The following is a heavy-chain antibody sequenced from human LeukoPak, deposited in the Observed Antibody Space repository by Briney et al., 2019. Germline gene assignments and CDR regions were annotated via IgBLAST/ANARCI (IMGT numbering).Heavy chain of an antibody. V-gene: IGHV4-61*02. CDR3: ARGPYSYDSSGAFDI. CDR2: ISSSGSA. CDR1: GDSISSGDYY. J-gene: IGHJ3*02. Sequence: TSETLSLTCTVSGDSISSGDYYWSWIRQPAGKGLEWIGRISSSGSANYNPSLKSRVTISVDTSKNQFSLKLSSVTAADTAVYFCARGPYSYDSSGAFDIWGQGTMVTVSS. D-gene: IGHD3-22*01.